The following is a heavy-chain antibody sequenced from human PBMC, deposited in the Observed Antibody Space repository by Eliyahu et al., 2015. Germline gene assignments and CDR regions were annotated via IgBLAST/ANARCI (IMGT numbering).Heavy chain of an antibody. Sequence: EVQLVESGGGLVQPGGSLRLSCAASGFTFSSYWMHWVRQAPGKGLVWVSRINSDGSTTRYADSVKGRFTISRDNAQNTLYLQMNSLRAEDTAVYYCARVGLRHDYGDYGPDYWGQGTLVTVSS. J-gene: IGHJ4*02. CDR2: INSDGSTT. CDR1: GFTFSSYW. CDR3: ARVGLRHDYGDYGPDY. V-gene: IGHV3-74*01. D-gene: IGHD4-17*01.